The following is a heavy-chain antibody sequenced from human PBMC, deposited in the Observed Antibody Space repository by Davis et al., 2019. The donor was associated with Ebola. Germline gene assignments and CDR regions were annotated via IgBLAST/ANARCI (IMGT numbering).Heavy chain of an antibody. D-gene: IGHD3-16*02. Sequence: ASVKVSCKASGGTFSSYAISWVRQAPGQGLEWMGWISAYNGNTNYAQKLQGRVTMTTDTSTSTAYMELRSLRSDDTAVYYCARDRLYYDYVWGSYRSGGRSDYWGQGTLVTVSS. CDR3: ARDRLYYDYVWGSYRSGGRSDY. J-gene: IGHJ4*02. CDR1: GGTFSSYA. V-gene: IGHV1-18*01. CDR2: ISAYNGNT.